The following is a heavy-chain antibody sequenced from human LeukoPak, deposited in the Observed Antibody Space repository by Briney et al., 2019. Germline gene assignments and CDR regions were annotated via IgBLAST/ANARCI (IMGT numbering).Heavy chain of an antibody. CDR2: IKQDGSEK. Sequence: PGGSLRLFCAASLFTFSSYLMSLVRQAPGKGLEWVANIKQDGSEKYYVDSVKGRFTISRDNAKNLLYLQMNSLRAEDTAVYYCARLAGYYDFWSGYYTVGGEVDYWGQGTLVTPSS. CDR3: ARLAGYYDFWSGYYTVGGEVDY. D-gene: IGHD3-3*01. CDR1: LFTFSSYL. J-gene: IGHJ4*02. V-gene: IGHV3-7*01.